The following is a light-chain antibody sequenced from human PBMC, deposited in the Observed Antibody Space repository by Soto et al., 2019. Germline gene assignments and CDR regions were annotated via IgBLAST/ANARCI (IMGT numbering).Light chain of an antibody. J-gene: IGKJ5*01. CDR3: QKRSNWPPSIT. CDR1: QSVSSN. V-gene: IGKV3-11*01. Sequence: EIVMTQSPATLSVSPGERARLSCRASQSVSSNLAWYQQKPGQAPRLLIHDASSRATGIPARFSGSGSGTDFTLTISSLEAEDFAVYYCQKRSNWPPSITFGQGTRLEIK. CDR2: DAS.